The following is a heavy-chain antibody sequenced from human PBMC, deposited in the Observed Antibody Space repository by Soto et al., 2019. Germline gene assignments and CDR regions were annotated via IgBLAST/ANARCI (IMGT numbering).Heavy chain of an antibody. J-gene: IGHJ4*02. CDR2: ISGSGGST. D-gene: IGHD3-10*01. CDR3: AKGEYYGSGSYYLYFVY. CDR1: GFTFSSYA. Sequence: EVQLLESGGGLVQPGGSLRLSCAASGFTFSSYAMSWVRQAPGKGLEWVSAISGSGGSTYYADSVKGRFTISRDNSKNTLYLQMNSLRAEDTAVYYCAKGEYYGSGSYYLYFVYWGQGTLVTVSS. V-gene: IGHV3-23*01.